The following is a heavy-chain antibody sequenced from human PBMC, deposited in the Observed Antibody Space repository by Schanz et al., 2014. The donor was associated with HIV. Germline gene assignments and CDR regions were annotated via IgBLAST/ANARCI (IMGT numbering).Heavy chain of an antibody. CDR2: ISSDGSYK. CDR1: GFTFSSYA. Sequence: HVQLVQSGGALVQPGRSVRLSCAASGFTFSSYAMHWVRQAPGKGLEWVAIISSDGSYKYYADSVKGRFTISRDNPKNTLYLQMNSLRAEDTAVYYCAKGQRGVVRGDIDYWGQGTLVTVSS. V-gene: IGHV3-30*04. D-gene: IGHD3-10*01. CDR3: AKGQRGVVRGDIDY. J-gene: IGHJ4*02.